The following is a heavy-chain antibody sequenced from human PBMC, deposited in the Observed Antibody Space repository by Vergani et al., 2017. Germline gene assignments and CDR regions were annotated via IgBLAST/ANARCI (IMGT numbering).Heavy chain of an antibody. CDR1: GFTFRRYA. CDR2: IWNDGSTK. CDR3: ARDASGYDFLTGYSSALDV. V-gene: IGHV3-33*01. D-gene: IGHD3-9*01. Sequence: QVQLVESGGGVVQPGRSLRLSCAASGFTFRRYAMHWVRQAPGKGLEWVAVIWNDGSTKYYADSVKARFTISRDNSNNTLYLQMNSLRAEDTAVYYWARDASGYDFLTGYSSALDVWGKGTTVTVSS. J-gene: IGHJ6*04.